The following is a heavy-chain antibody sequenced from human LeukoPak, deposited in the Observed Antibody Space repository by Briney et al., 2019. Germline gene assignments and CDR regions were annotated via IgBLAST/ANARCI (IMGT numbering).Heavy chain of an antibody. CDR3: AGGSGDSSWSDY. Sequence: GESLKISCKGSGYTSTSYWIAWVRQMPGKGLEWMGIIYLGDSDTRYSPSFQGQVTISADKSIGTAYLQWRSLKASDTAMYYCAGGSGDSSWSDYWGQGTLVTVSS. V-gene: IGHV5-51*01. CDR1: GYTSTSYW. D-gene: IGHD6-13*01. J-gene: IGHJ4*02. CDR2: IYLGDSDT.